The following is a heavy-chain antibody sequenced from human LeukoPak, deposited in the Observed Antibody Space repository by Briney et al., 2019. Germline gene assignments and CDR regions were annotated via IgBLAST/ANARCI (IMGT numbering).Heavy chain of an antibody. D-gene: IGHD3-10*01. CDR2: IRSDGSDT. V-gene: IGHV3-74*01. CDR1: GFTFSDTW. CDR3: AKDSYYYGSGSYYNVYYYYYMDV. Sequence: PGGSLRLSCAASGFTFSDTWMHWVRQAPGEGLVWVSRIRSDGSDTRYAESVKGRFTISRDNSKNTLSLQMNSLSAEDTAVYYCAKDSYYYGSGSYYNVYYYYYMDVWGKGTTVTISS. J-gene: IGHJ6*03.